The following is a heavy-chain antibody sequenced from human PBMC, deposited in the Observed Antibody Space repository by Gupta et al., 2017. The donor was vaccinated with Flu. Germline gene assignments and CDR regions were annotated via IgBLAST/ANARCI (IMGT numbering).Heavy chain of an antibody. CDR3: ARSSTVVTPWAYYYYYYGMDV. D-gene: IGHD4-23*01. J-gene: IGHJ6*02. V-gene: IGHV1-2*04. Sequence: KVSCKASGYTFTGYYMHWVRQAPGQGLEWMGWINPNSGGTNYAQKFQGWVTMTRDTSISTAYMELSRLRSDDTAVYYCARSSTVVTPWAYYYYYYGMDVWGQGTTVTVSS. CDR1: GYTFTGYY. CDR2: INPNSGGT.